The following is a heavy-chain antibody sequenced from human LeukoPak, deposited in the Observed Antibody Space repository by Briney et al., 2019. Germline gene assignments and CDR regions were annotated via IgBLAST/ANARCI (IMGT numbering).Heavy chain of an antibody. V-gene: IGHV4-34*01. D-gene: IGHD3-3*01. CDR1: GGSFSGYY. CDR3: ARGAVLRFLEWLPIHNWFDP. CDR2: INHSGST. Sequence: PSETLSLTCAVYGGSFSGYYWSWIRQPPGKGLEWLGEINHSGSTNYNPSLKSRVTISVDTSKNQFSLKLSSVTAADTAVYYCARGAVLRFLEWLPIHNWFDPWGQGTLVTVSS. J-gene: IGHJ5*02.